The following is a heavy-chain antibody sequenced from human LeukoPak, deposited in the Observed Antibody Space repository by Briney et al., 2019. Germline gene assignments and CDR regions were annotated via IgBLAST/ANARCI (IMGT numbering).Heavy chain of an antibody. CDR1: GGSFSGYY. CDR2: IKHSGST. D-gene: IGHD6-6*01. J-gene: IGHJ4*02. Sequence: SETLSLTCAVYGGSFSGYYWSWIRQPPGKGLEWMGEIKHSGSTNYNPCLKSRVTISVDTSKNQFSLKLSSVTAADTAVYYCARARGQRVRLGAARPGISYYFDYWGQGTLVSVSS. CDR3: ARARGQRVRLGAARPGISYYFDY. V-gene: IGHV4-34*01.